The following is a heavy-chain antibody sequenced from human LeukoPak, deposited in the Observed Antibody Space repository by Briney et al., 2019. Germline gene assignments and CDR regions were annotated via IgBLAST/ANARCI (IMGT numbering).Heavy chain of an antibody. CDR2: INHSGST. CDR3: ARGTTMIVNPGSRYYYYYGMDV. J-gene: IGHJ6*02. D-gene: IGHD3-22*01. CDR1: GGSISSGGYY. V-gene: IGHV4-39*07. Sequence: SETLSLTCTVSGGSISSGGYYWSWIRQPPGKGLEWIGEINHSGSTNYNPSLKSRVTISVDTSKNQFFLKLSSVTAADTAVYYCARGTTMIVNPGSRYYYYYGMDVWGQGTTVTVSS.